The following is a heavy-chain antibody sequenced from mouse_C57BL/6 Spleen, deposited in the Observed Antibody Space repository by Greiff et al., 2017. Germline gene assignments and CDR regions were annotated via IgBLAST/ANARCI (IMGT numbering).Heavy chain of an antibody. D-gene: IGHD1-1*01. J-gene: IGHJ2*01. CDR2: ISYGGSN. CDR1: GYSITSGYY. Sequence: EVKLMESGPGLVKPSQSLSLTCSVTGYSITSGYYWHWIRQFPGNKLEWMGYISYGGSNNYNHSLQNRISLTRDPSNNPFFMKLNSVTTEDTATYCCAREGESYYAVLYCFDYWGQGTTLTVSS. V-gene: IGHV3-6*01. CDR3: AREGESYYAVLYCFDY.